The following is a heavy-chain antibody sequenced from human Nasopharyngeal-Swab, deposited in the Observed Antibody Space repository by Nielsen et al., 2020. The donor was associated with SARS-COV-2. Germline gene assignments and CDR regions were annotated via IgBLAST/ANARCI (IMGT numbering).Heavy chain of an antibody. Sequence: GESLKISCAASGFTFSNYSMNWVRQAPGKGLEWVSSISSSSSYIYYADSVKGRFTISRDNAKNSLYLQMNSLRAEDTAVYYCARMYYYGMDVWGQGTTVTVSS. V-gene: IGHV3-21*01. CDR1: GFTFSNYS. CDR3: ARMYYYGMDV. CDR2: ISSSSSYI. J-gene: IGHJ6*02.